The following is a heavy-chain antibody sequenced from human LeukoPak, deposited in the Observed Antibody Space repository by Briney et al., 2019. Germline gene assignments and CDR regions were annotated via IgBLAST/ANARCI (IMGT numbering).Heavy chain of an antibody. V-gene: IGHV4-4*02. CDR2: IYYSGST. CDR1: GGSISSSNW. CDR3: ARGDILTGYSYDP. D-gene: IGHD3-9*01. Sequence: HSGTLSLTCAVSGGSISSSNWWNWVRQAPGKGLEWIGYIYYSGSTNYNPSLKSRVTISVDTSKNQFSLKLSSVTAADTAVYYCARGDILTGYSYDPWGQGTLVTVSS. J-gene: IGHJ5*02.